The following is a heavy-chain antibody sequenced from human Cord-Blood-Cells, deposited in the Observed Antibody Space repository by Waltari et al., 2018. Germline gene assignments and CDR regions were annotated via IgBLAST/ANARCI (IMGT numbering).Heavy chain of an antibody. CDR3: AKMGSTVLNWFDP. J-gene: IGHJ5*02. Sequence: QVQLVESGGGVVQPGGSLRLSCAASGFTFSSYGMHWVRQAPGKGLEWVAFIRYEGSNKYYADSVKGRFTISRDNSKNTLYLQMNSLRAEDTAVYYCAKMGSTVLNWFDPWGQGTLVTVSS. CDR1: GFTFSSYG. V-gene: IGHV3-30*02. CDR2: IRYEGSNK. D-gene: IGHD4-17*01.